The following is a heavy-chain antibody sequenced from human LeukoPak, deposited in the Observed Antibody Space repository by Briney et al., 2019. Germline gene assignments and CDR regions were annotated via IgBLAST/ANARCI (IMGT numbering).Heavy chain of an antibody. CDR1: GGSISSSNW. CDR2: ISHGGST. CDR3: ARVTATTPFDY. V-gene: IGHV4-4*02. Sequence: PSETLSFTCAVSGGSISSSNWWSWVRQPPGKGLEWIGEISHGGSTNYNPSLESRVTISVDKSKNQFSLSLTSVTAADTAVYFCARVTATTPFDYWGQGTLVTVSS. J-gene: IGHJ4*02. D-gene: IGHD1-1*01.